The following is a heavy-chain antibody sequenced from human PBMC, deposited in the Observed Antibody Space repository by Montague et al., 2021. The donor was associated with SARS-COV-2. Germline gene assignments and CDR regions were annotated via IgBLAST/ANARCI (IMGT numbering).Heavy chain of an antibody. D-gene: IGHD5-12*01. V-gene: IGHV3-11*01. Sequence: SRRFSCAASGFTFRDYYMTWIRQAPGKGLEWLSYISGNGDNIYYSDSVKGRFTISRDNAEKSLFLQMNNLRAEDTAVYYCVRGYEPFQHYGKDFWGHGTTVTVSS. CDR1: GFTFRDYY. CDR2: ISGNGDNI. J-gene: IGHJ6*02. CDR3: VRGYEPFQHYGKDF.